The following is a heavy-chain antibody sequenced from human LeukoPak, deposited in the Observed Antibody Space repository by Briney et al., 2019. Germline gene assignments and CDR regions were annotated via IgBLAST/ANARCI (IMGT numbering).Heavy chain of an antibody. D-gene: IGHD1-1*01. J-gene: IGHJ4*02. CDR1: GFTFSSYA. CDR2: ISYDGSNK. Sequence: GGSLRLSCAASGFTFSSYAMHWVRQAPGKGLEGVAVISYDGSNKYYADSVKGRFTISRDNSKNTLYLQMNSLRAEDTAVYYCAREPLNWIFDYWGQGTLVTVSS. V-gene: IGHV3-30-3*01. CDR3: AREPLNWIFDY.